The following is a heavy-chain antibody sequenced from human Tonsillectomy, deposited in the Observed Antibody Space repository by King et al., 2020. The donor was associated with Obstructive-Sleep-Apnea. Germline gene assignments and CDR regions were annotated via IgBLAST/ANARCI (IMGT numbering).Heavy chain of an antibody. J-gene: IGHJ3*02. CDR3: AADWGSGSYYDAFDI. D-gene: IGHD1-26*01. Sequence: QLVQSGPEVKKPGTSVKVSCKASGFTFTSSAVQWVRQARGQRLEWIGWIVVGSGNTNYAQKFQERVTITRDMSTSTAYMELSSLRSEDTAVYYCAADWGSGSYYDAFDIWGQGTMVTVSS. V-gene: IGHV1-58*01. CDR2: IVVGSGNT. CDR1: GFTFTSSA.